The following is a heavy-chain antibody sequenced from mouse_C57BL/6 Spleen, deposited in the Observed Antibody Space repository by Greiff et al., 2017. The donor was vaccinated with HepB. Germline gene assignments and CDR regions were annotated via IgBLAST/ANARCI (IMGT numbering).Heavy chain of an antibody. CDR1: GYAFSSSW. CDR3: ARIYYYGSETMDY. D-gene: IGHD1-1*01. CDR2: IYPGDGDT. Sequence: VKLQESGPELVKPGASVKISCKASGYAFSSSWMNWVKQRPGKGLEWIGRIYPGDGDTNYNGKFKGKATLTADKSSSTAYMQLSSLTSEDSAVYFCARIYYYGSETMDYWGQGTSVTVSS. J-gene: IGHJ4*01. V-gene: IGHV1-82*01.